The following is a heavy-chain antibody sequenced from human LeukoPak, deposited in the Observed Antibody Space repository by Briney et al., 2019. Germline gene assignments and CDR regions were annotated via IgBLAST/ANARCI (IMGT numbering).Heavy chain of an antibody. CDR1: GFTFTGSA. D-gene: IGHD3-10*01. CDR3: AADLRFGELALDY. CDR2: IVVGSGNT. V-gene: IGHV1-58*02. J-gene: IGHJ4*02. Sequence: TSVKVSCKASGFTFTGSAMQWVRQARGQRLEWIGWIVVGSGNTNYAEKFQERVTITRDMSTSTAYMELSSLGSEDTAVYYCAADLRFGELALDYWGQGTLVTVSS.